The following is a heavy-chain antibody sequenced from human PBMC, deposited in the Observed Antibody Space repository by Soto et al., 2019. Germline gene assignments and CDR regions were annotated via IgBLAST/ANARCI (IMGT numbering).Heavy chain of an antibody. CDR2: IYSGGAT. V-gene: IGHV3-53*01. CDR1: EFTVSSNY. D-gene: IGHD4-4*01. Sequence: EVQLVESGGGLIQPGGSLRLSCAASEFTVSSNYLSWVRQAPGKGLEWVSGIYSGGATYYADSVKGRFTVSRDNTKNTLYLQMNSLRVEDTAVYYCARGSYRAFDYGGQGTLVTVSS. CDR3: ARGSYRAFDY. J-gene: IGHJ4*02.